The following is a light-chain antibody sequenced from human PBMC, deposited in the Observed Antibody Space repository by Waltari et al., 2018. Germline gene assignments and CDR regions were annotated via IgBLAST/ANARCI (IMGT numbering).Light chain of an antibody. Sequence: SSELTQGPDVSVALGQTVKITCQGDSLSTSYGSWYQVKQGQAPVLVLFGKEKRPSGIPDRFSGYSSGTTSYLTITGAQAEDEADYYCHSRKGSDKQVVFGGGTKLTVL. J-gene: IGLJ3*02. CDR1: SLSTSY. CDR3: HSRKGSDKQVV. CDR2: GKE. V-gene: IGLV3-19*01.